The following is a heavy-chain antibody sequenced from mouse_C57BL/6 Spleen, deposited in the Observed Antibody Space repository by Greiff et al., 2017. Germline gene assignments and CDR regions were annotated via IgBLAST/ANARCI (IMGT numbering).Heavy chain of an antibody. Sequence: QVQLQQPGAELVKPGASVKMSCKASGHTFTSYWITWVKQRPGQGLEWIGDIYPGSGSTNYNEKFKSKATLTVDTSSSTAYMQLSSLTSEDSAVYYCARGYGSSYRYYFDYWGQGTTLTVSS. CDR1: GHTFTSYW. CDR2: IYPGSGST. D-gene: IGHD1-1*01. J-gene: IGHJ2*01. CDR3: ARGYGSSYRYYFDY. V-gene: IGHV1-55*01.